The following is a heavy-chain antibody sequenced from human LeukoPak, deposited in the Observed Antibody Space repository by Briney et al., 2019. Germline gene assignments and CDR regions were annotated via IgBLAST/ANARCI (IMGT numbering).Heavy chain of an antibody. CDR3: ARGYCSSTTCSAGAFDI. CDR1: GLNFANSW. CDR2: IYPSDSDT. Sequence: GESLKISCKASGLNFANSWIGWVRQMPGKGLEWMGIIYPSDSDTRYNPSFQGQVTISVDKSISTAYLQWSSLKASDTAMYYCARGYCSSTTCSAGAFDIWGQGTTVTVSS. D-gene: IGHD2-2*01. V-gene: IGHV5-51*01. J-gene: IGHJ3*02.